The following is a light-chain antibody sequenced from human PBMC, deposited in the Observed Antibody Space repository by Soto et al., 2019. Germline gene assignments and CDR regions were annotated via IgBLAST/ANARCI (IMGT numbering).Light chain of an antibody. CDR2: KAS. Sequence: DIQMTQSPSSVSASVGDTVTVSCRASQVISSWLAWYQQKPGRAPNLLIYKASTLQTGVPSRFSVIGSGTDFTLTIPNLQPEYFAPYYCHQASSFPLSLGGGTKVEIK. CDR1: QVISSW. V-gene: IGKV1-12*01. J-gene: IGKJ4*01. CDR3: HQASSFPLS.